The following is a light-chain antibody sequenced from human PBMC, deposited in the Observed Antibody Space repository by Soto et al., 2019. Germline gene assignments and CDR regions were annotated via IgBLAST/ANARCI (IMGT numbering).Light chain of an antibody. CDR2: NTN. CDR3: AAWDGSLDVVL. CDR1: SSNIGTNT. J-gene: IGLJ2*01. Sequence: QSVLTQPPSASGTPGQRVTISCSGSSSNIGTNTVNWYQQFPGSAPQLLLYNTNQRPSGVPGRFSGSKSGTSASLAISALQSEDEADYYCAAWDGSLDVVLFGGGTKLTVL. V-gene: IGLV1-44*01.